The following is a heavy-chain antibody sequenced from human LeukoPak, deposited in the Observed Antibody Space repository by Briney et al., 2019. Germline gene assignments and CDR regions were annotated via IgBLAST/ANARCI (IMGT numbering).Heavy chain of an antibody. J-gene: IGHJ5*02. V-gene: IGHV1-18*01. CDR1: GYTFTSYG. CDR2: ISAYNGNT. CDR3: ARGPYADPGIAVVNWFDP. Sequence: GASVKVSCKASGYTFTSYGISRVRQAPGQGLEWMGWISAYNGNTNYAQKLQGRVTMTTDTSTSTAYMELRSLRSDDTAVYYCARGPYADPGIAVVNWFDPWGQGTLVTVSS. D-gene: IGHD6-19*01.